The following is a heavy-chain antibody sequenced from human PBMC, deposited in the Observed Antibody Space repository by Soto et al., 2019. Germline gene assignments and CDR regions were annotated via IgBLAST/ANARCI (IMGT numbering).Heavy chain of an antibody. D-gene: IGHD2-21*01. Sequence: EVQLLESGGGLVQPGGSLRLSCAASGFTFSVYTMNWVRQAPGKGLEWVSGVSGGGDNTYYIDSVKGRFTISRDNSKNSQHLQMDSLRAEDTALYYCAKVHWGDSWGQGTLVTVSS. V-gene: IGHV3-23*01. CDR2: VSGGGDNT. CDR1: GFTFSVYT. J-gene: IGHJ5*02. CDR3: AKVHWGDS.